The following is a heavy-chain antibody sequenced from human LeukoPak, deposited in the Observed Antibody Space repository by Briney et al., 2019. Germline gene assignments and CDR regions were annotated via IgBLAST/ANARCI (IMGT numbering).Heavy chain of an antibody. CDR2: IYYSEST. CDR3: ARGRCRNSGCRPYFDY. V-gene: IGHV4-59*01. Sequence: SETLSLTCTISGGSISNYYWSWIRQPPGKGLEWIGYIYYSESTNYNPSLKSRVTISTDTSKSQFSLNLRSVTAEDTGIYYCARGRCRNSGCRPYFDYWGQGTQVTVSS. CDR1: GGSISNYY. J-gene: IGHJ4*02. D-gene: IGHD3-22*01.